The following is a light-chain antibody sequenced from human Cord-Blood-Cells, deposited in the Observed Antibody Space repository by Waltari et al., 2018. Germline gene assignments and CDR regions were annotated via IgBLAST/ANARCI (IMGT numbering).Light chain of an antibody. Sequence: DIVMTPSPATLSVSPGERATHSCRASTRVSSNLAWYQQQPGQAPRLLIYGASTRAAGIPARFSGSGSGTEFLLIISSLQSEDFAVYYCQQYNTWYTFGQGTKLEIK. CDR1: TRVSSN. CDR2: GAS. V-gene: IGKV3-15*01. J-gene: IGKJ2*01. CDR3: QQYNTWYT.